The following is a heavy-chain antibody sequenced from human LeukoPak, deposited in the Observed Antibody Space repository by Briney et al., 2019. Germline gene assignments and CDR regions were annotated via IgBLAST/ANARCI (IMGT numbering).Heavy chain of an antibody. D-gene: IGHD6-19*01. Sequence: GGSLRLSCAASGFSFSDHYMDWVRQAPGKGLEWVGRIRMEDDNYITQYAASVKDRFTISRDDSKSSLYLHMNSLKVEDTALYYCARVYSSGWEVSDYWGQGTLVTVSS. CDR1: GFSFSDHY. V-gene: IGHV3-72*01. CDR2: IRMEDDNYIT. CDR3: ARVYSSGWEVSDY. J-gene: IGHJ4*02.